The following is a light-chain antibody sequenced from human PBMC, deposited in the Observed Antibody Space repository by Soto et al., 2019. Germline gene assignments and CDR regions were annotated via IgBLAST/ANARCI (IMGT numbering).Light chain of an antibody. Sequence: IVLTQSPGTLSLSPGESATLSCRASQSVDSAVLAWYQQKPGRAPRLLIYGASARASGIPDRFSGSGSGTDFTLTINRLEPEDFAVYYCQQYGDSLITFGQGTRLEIK. J-gene: IGKJ5*01. CDR3: QQYGDSLIT. CDR2: GAS. V-gene: IGKV3-20*01. CDR1: QSVDSAV.